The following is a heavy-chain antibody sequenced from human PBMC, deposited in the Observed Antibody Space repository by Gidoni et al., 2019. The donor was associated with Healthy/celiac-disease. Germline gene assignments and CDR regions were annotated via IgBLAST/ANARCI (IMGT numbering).Heavy chain of an antibody. CDR2: INPNSGGT. Sequence: QVQLVQSGAEVKKPGSSVKVSCKASGYTFTGYYMHWVRQAPGQGLEWMERINPNSGGTNYAQKFQGRVTMNRDTSISTAYMELSRLRSDDTAVYYCARFDIVATQAFDPWGQGTLVTVSS. CDR3: ARFDIVATQAFDP. D-gene: IGHD5-12*01. CDR1: GYTFTGYY. J-gene: IGHJ5*02. V-gene: IGHV1-2*06.